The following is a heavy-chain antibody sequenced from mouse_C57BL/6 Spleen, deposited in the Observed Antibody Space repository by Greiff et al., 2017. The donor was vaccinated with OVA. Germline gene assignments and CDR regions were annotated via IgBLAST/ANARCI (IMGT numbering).Heavy chain of an antibody. Sequence: EVKLMESGAGLVKPGGSLKLSCAASGFTFSSYAMSWVRQTPEKRLEWVAYISSGGDYIYYADTVKGRFTFSRDNARNTLYLQMSSLKSEDTAMYYCTRDQGGSSMDYWGQGTSVTVSS. D-gene: IGHD1-1*02. V-gene: IGHV5-9-1*02. J-gene: IGHJ4*01. CDR3: TRDQGGSSMDY. CDR2: ISSGGDYI. CDR1: GFTFSSYA.